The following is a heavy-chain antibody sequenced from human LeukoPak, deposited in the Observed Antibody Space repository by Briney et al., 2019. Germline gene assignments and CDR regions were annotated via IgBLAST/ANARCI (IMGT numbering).Heavy chain of an antibody. J-gene: IGHJ6*02. CDR3: ARDSSGWYVGGYYYYYYGMDV. CDR2: ISSSSSTI. V-gene: IGHV3-48*02. Sequence: PGGSLRLSCAASGFTFSSYSMNWVRQAPGKGLEWVSYISSSSSTIYYADSVKGRFTISRDNAKNSLYLQMNSLRDEDTAVYYCARDSSGWYVGGYYYYYYGMDVWGQGTTVTVSS. CDR1: GFTFSSYS. D-gene: IGHD6-19*01.